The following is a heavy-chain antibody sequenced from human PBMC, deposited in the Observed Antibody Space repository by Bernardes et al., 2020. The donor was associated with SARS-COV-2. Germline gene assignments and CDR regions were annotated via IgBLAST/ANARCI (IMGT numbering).Heavy chain of an antibody. Sequence: GGSLRLSCAASGFTFSSHAMSWVRQAPGKGLEWVSGISGSGGSTYYADSVKGRFTISRDNSKNTLFLQMNSLRAEDTAVYYCAKVPYSSGWYSYVDYWGQGTLVTGSS. CDR2: ISGSGGST. J-gene: IGHJ4*02. CDR1: GFTFSSHA. CDR3: AKVPYSSGWYSYVDY. D-gene: IGHD6-19*01. V-gene: IGHV3-23*01.